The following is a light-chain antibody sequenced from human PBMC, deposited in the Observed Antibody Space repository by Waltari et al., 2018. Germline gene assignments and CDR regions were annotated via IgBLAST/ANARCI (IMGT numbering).Light chain of an antibody. V-gene: IGKV3-15*01. Sequence: EIVMTQSPATLSVSPGERVTLPCRASQTVGSNLAWYQQKPGQAPRLLMYGASTRATGVPARFSGSGSGTEFTLTISSLQSEDFAVYYCQHYNNWPPYSFGQGTKLEIK. CDR3: QHYNNWPPYS. CDR2: GAS. CDR1: QTVGSN. J-gene: IGKJ2*03.